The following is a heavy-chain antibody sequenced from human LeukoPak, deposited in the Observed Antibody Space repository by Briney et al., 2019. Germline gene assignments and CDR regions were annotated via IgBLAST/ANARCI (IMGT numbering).Heavy chain of an antibody. J-gene: IGHJ4*02. CDR1: GGSFSGYY. CDR2: INHSGST. CDR3: ARVSAAGAYGSGSYLD. V-gene: IGHV4-34*01. Sequence: SETLPLTCAVYGGSFSGYYWSWIRQPPGKGLEWIGEINHSGSTNYNPSLKSRVTISVDTSKNQFSLKLSSVTAADTAVYYCARVSAAGAYGSGSYLDWGQGTLVTVSS. D-gene: IGHD3-10*01.